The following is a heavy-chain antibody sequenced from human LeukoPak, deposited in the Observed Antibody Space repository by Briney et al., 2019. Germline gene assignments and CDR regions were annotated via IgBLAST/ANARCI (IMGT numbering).Heavy chain of an antibody. Sequence: SETLSLTCTVSGYSISSGFYWGWIRQSPGKGLDWIGSIHYSKITFYNPSLKSRVTMSLDTSKNQFSLKLSSVTAADTAVYYCARVSYYDILTGTNDAFDIWGQGTMVTVSS. CDR2: IHYSKIT. CDR1: GYSISSGFY. V-gene: IGHV4-38-2*02. CDR3: ARVSYYDILTGTNDAFDI. J-gene: IGHJ3*02. D-gene: IGHD3-9*01.